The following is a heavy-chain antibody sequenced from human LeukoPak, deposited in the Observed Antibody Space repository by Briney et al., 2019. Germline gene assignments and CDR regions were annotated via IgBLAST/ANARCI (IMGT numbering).Heavy chain of an antibody. CDR1: GGSFSGYY. J-gene: IGHJ4*02. CDR2: INHSGST. V-gene: IGHV4-34*01. Sequence: PSETLSLTCAVYGGSFSGYYWSWIRQPPGKGQEWIGEINHSGSTNYNPSLKSRVTISVDTSKNQFSLKLSSVTAADTAVYYCARGRAVDYWGQGTLVTVSS. D-gene: IGHD6-19*01. CDR3: ARGRAVDY.